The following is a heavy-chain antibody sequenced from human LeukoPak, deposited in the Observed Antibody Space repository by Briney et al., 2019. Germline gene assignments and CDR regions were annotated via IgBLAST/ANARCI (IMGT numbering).Heavy chain of an antibody. V-gene: IGHV1-69*05. J-gene: IGHJ4*02. D-gene: IGHD5-24*01. CDR1: GYTFTSYY. CDR3: ARGGRDGYNCFDY. Sequence: SVKVSCKASGYTFTSYYMHWVRQAPGQGLEWMGGIIPIFGTANYAQKFQGRVTITTDESTSTAYMELSSLRSEDTAVYYCARGGRDGYNCFDYWGQGTLVTVSS. CDR2: IIPIFGTA.